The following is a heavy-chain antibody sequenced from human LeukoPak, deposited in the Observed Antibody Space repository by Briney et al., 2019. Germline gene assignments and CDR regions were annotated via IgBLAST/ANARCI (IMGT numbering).Heavy chain of an antibody. CDR2: INPSGGST. J-gene: IGHJ4*02. CDR1: GYTFTGYY. Sequence: ASVKVSCKASGYTFTGYYMHWVRQAPGQGLEWMGIINPSGGSTSYAQKFQGRVTMTRDTSTSTVYMELSSLRSEDTAVYYCARSYYYGSGSPYFDYWGQGTLVTVSS. V-gene: IGHV1-46*01. CDR3: ARSYYYGSGSPYFDY. D-gene: IGHD3-10*01.